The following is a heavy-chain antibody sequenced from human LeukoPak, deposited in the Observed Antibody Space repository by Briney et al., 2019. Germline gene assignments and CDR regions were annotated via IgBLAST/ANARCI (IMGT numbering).Heavy chain of an antibody. D-gene: IGHD3-9*01. CDR2: IKQDGSEK. J-gene: IGHJ3*02. Sequence: PGGSLRLSCAASGFTFTSFWMSWVRLAPGKGLEWVANIKQDGSEKNYVDSVKGRFTISRDNSKNTLYLQMNSLGAEDTAVYYCARDKDTLTGDAFDIWGQGTMVTVSS. V-gene: IGHV3-7*01. CDR3: ARDKDTLTGDAFDI. CDR1: GFTFTSFW.